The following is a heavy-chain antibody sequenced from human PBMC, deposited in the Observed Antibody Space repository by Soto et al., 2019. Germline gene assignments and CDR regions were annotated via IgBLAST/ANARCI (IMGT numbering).Heavy chain of an antibody. CDR2: ISYDGSNK. V-gene: IGHV3-30*03. Sequence: QVQLVESGGGVVQPGRSLRLSCAASGFTFSSYGMHWVRQAPGKGLEWVAVISYDGSNKYYADSVKGRFTISRDNSKNTLYLQMNSLRAEDTAVYYCARVIAAAGTRGWFDPWGQGTLVTVSS. J-gene: IGHJ5*02. CDR3: ARVIAAAGTRGWFDP. D-gene: IGHD6-13*01. CDR1: GFTFSSYG.